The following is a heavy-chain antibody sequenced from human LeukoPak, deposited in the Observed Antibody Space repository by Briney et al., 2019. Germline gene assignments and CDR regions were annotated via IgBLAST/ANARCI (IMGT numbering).Heavy chain of an antibody. V-gene: IGHV4-59*01. D-gene: IGHD3-9*01. J-gene: IGHJ6*02. CDR3: ARDRSNYDILTGPAYGMDV. Sequence: SETQSLTCTVSGGSISSYYWSWIRQPPGKGLEWIGYIYYSGSTNYNPSLKSRVTISVDTSKNQFSLKLSSVTAADTAVYYCARDRSNYDILTGPAYGMDVWGQGTTVTVSS. CDR1: GGSISSYY. CDR2: IYYSGST.